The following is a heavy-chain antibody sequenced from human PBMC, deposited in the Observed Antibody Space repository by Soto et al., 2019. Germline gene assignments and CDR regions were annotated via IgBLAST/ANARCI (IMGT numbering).Heavy chain of an antibody. D-gene: IGHD5-12*01. CDR1: GYTFTSYD. Sequence: QVQLVQSGAEVKKPGASVKVSCKASGYTFTSYDINWVRQATGQGLEWMGWMNPNSGNTGYAQKFQGKVPMTRNTSISTAHMGLSSLRSEDTAGYYCARSVEWLASFDYWGQGTLVPVSP. J-gene: IGHJ4*02. V-gene: IGHV1-8*01. CDR3: ARSVEWLASFDY. CDR2: MNPNSGNT.